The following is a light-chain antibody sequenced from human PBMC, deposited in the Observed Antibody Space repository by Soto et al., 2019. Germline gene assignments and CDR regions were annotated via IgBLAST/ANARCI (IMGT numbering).Light chain of an antibody. CDR3: CSYAGTVAYV. CDR1: GSVVGAYNL. Sequence: QSWLTQPASGSGSPGQSFTISCPGTGSVVGAYNLVSWYQQHPGKAPKLIICGVNTRPSGISNRFSGSKSGDTASLTISGLQAEDEADYFCCSYAGTVAYVFGTGTKVTVL. CDR2: GVN. J-gene: IGLJ1*01. V-gene: IGLV2-23*02.